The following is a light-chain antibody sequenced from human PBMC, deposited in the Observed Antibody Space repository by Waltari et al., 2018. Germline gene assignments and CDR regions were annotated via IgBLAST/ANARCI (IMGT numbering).Light chain of an antibody. Sequence: DIQMTQSPSTLSASVGDRVNITCRASQSIGSWLAWYQQKPGKAPKLLIYKASSLASGVPSRFSGSGSGTEFTLTISSLQPDDFATYSCQQYSSYSTFGQGTKLEI. CDR2: KAS. J-gene: IGKJ2*01. CDR1: QSIGSW. CDR3: QQYSSYST. V-gene: IGKV1-5*03.